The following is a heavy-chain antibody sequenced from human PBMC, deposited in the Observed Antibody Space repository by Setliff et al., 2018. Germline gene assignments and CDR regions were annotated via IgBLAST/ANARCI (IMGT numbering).Heavy chain of an antibody. CDR2: INHSGST. D-gene: IGHD1-1*01. V-gene: IGHV4-34*01. Sequence: PSETLSLTCGASGGSFSDYYWTWIRQTPGKGLEWIGEINHSGSTKCNPSLKSRVTISVDTPKNQFSLELTSVTAADAAVYYCVRQTSHAGIVIPYYYYFYMDVWGTGTTVTVSS. J-gene: IGHJ6*03. CDR1: GGSFSDYY. CDR3: VRQTSHAGIVIPYYYYFYMDV.